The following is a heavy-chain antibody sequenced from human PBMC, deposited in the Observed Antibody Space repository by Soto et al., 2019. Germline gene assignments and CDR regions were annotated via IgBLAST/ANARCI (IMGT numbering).Heavy chain of an antibody. CDR1: GYSFTTYG. CDR3: AREGPAPYYYYGMDV. Sequence: QVQLVQSGGEVKKPGASVKVSCKTSGYSFTTYGISWVRQAPGQGLEWMGWISAYNGNTNYAQKRKGRVTMTTDTSTSTAYMELRSLRSDDTAVYYCAREGPAPYYYYGMDVWGQGSTVTVSS. CDR2: ISAYNGNT. V-gene: IGHV1-18*01. J-gene: IGHJ6*02.